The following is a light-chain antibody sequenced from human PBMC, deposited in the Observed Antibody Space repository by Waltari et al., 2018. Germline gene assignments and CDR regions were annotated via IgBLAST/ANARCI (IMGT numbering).Light chain of an antibody. CDR3: QSYDSSLTAWV. CDR1: SSNPGARYD. V-gene: IGLV1-40*01. CDR2: VNT. Sequence: QSVLPQPPSVSGAPGQRVPISCTGSSSNPGARYDITWYQQLPGTAPKLLLYVNTNRPSGVPDRISASKSGTSASLAITGLQAEDEADYYCQSYDSSLTAWVFGGGTKLTVL. J-gene: IGLJ3*02.